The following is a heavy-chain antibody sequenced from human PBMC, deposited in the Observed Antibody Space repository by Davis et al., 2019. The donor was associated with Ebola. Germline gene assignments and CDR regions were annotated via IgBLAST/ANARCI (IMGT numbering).Heavy chain of an antibody. CDR3: ARGGSGIAAAGVDY. V-gene: IGHV3-73*01. J-gene: IGHJ4*02. CDR2: IRSKANSYAT. Sequence: GESLKISCAASGFTFSGSAMHWVGQASGKGLEWVGRIRSKANSYATAYAASVKGRFTISRDNSKNTLYLQMNSLRAEDTAVYYCARGGSGIAAAGVDYWGQGTLVTVSS. CDR1: GFTFSGSA. D-gene: IGHD6-13*01.